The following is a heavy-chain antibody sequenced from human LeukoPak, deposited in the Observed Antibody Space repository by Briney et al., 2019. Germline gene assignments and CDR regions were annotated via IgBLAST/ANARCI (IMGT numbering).Heavy chain of an antibody. CDR2: INHSGST. V-gene: IGHV4-34*01. D-gene: IGHD4-11*01. CDR3: ARRIELDYSNYGYYFDY. CDR1: GGSFSGYY. J-gene: IGHJ4*02. Sequence: SETLSLTCAVYGGSFSGYYWSWIRQPPGKGLEWIGEINHSGSTNYNPSLKSRVTISVDTSKSQFSLKLSSVTAADTAVYYCARRIELDYSNYGYYFDYWGQGTLVTVSS.